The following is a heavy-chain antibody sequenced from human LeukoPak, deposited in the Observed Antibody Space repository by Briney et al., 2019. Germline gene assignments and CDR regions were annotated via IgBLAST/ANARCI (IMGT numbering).Heavy chain of an antibody. J-gene: IGHJ5*02. Sequence: PSETLSLTCTVSGGSISSYYWSWIRQPPGKGLEWIGYIYYSGSTNYNPSLKSRVTISVDTSKNQFSLKLSSVTAADTAVYYCARAGSGSSGSRFDPWGQGTLVTVSS. D-gene: IGHD1-26*01. V-gene: IGHV4-59*01. CDR1: GGSISSYY. CDR3: ARAGSGSSGSRFDP. CDR2: IYYSGST.